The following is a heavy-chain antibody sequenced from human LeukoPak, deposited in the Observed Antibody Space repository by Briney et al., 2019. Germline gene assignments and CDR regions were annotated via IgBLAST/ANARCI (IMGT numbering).Heavy chain of an antibody. CDR2: IWYDGSNK. CDR3: ARDLAMTTATTFRY. J-gene: IGHJ4*02. V-gene: IGHV3-33*01. Sequence: PGGSLRLSCAASGFTFSSYGMHWVRQAPGKGLEWVAVIWYDGSNKHYADSVKGRFTISRDNSKNTLYLQMNSLRAEDTAVYYCARDLAMTTATTFRYWGQGTLVTVSS. D-gene: IGHD4-17*01. CDR1: GFTFSSYG.